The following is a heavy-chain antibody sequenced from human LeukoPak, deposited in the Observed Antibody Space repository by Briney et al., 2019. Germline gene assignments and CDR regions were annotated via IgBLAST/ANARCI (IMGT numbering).Heavy chain of an antibody. Sequence: PGGFLRLSCAASGFTFSFYGMHWVRQAPGKGLEWVAFIRYDGSNRYYTDSVKGRFTISRDNSKNTLYLQMNSLRAEDTAVYYCARDSSGWESDYYYYMDVWGKGTTVTVSS. CDR1: GFTFSFYG. D-gene: IGHD6-19*01. J-gene: IGHJ6*03. V-gene: IGHV3-30*02. CDR2: IRYDGSNR. CDR3: ARDSSGWESDYYYYMDV.